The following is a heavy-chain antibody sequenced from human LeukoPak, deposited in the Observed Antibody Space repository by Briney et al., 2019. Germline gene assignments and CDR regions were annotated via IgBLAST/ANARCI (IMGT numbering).Heavy chain of an antibody. CDR3: ARHSVRRTYYFDN. J-gene: IGHJ4*02. V-gene: IGHV5-51*01. CDR1: GYSFTSYW. Sequence: GASLKISCKGSGYSFTSYWIGWVRQMPREGLERMGIINPSDSDTRYSPSFQGQVTISADKSISTAYLQWNSLKASDTATYYCARHSVRRTYYFDNWGQGTLVTVSS. D-gene: IGHD3-10*02. CDR2: INPSDSDT.